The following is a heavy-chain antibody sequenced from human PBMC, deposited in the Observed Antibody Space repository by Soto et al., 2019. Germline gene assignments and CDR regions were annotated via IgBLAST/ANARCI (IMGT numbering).Heavy chain of an antibody. J-gene: IGHJ4*02. CDR3: ATIFRYGDPEY. CDR1: GFTFSWYW. CDR2: AKEDGSEK. V-gene: IGHV3-7*03. D-gene: IGHD2-21*02. Sequence: PGGSLRLSCAASGFTFSWYWMSWVRQAPGKGLEWVAKAKEDGSEKYYVDSVKGRFTISRDNSKSTLYLQMNSLRAEDTAVYYCATIFRYGDPEYWGQGVLVTVSS.